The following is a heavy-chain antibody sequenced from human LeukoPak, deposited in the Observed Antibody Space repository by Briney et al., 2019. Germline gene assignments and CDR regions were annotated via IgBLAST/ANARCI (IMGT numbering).Heavy chain of an antibody. J-gene: IGHJ4*02. V-gene: IGHV3-30*18. Sequence: GRSLRLSCAASGFTFSSYGMHWVRQAPGKGLEWVAVISYDGSNKYYADSVKGRFTISRDNSKNTLYLQMNSLRAEDTAVYYRAKGRSFRQGLPFDYWGQGTLVTVSS. CDR2: ISYDGSNK. CDR3: AKGRSFRQGLPFDY. CDR1: GFTFSSYG.